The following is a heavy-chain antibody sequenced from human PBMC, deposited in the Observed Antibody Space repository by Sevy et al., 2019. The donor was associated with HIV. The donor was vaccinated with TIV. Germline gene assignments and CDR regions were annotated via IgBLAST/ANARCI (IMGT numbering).Heavy chain of an antibody. J-gene: IGHJ4*02. CDR3: ARVTPGYFDY. CDR2: ISSDGSST. CDR1: GFTFSSYW. V-gene: IGHV3-74*01. D-gene: IGHD3-10*01. Sequence: GGSLRLSCAASGFTFSSYWMHWVRQAPGKGLVWVSRISSDGSSTSYADSVKGRFTISRDNAKNTLYLQMNSLRAEDTAVYYCARVTPGYFDYWGQGTLVTVSS.